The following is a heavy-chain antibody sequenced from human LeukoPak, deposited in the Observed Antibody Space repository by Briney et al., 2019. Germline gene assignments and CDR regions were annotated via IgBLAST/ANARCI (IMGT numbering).Heavy chain of an antibody. CDR2: IYYSGST. Sequence: SETLSLTCTVSGGSISSGDYYWSWIRQPPGKGLEWIGYIYYSGSTYYNPPLKSRVTISVDTSKNQFSLKLSSVTAADTAVYYCARDEGRDGWGSSIDYWGQGTLVTVSS. V-gene: IGHV4-30-4*01. CDR3: ARDEGRDGWGSSIDY. D-gene: IGHD3-10*01. CDR1: GGSISSGDYY. J-gene: IGHJ4*02.